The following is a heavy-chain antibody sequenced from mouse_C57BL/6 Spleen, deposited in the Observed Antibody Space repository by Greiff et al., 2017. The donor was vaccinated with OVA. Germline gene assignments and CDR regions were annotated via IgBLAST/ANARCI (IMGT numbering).Heavy chain of an antibody. CDR1: GFTFSDYY. V-gene: IGHV5-16*01. D-gene: IGHD2-2*01. Sequence: EVKLVESEGGLVQPGSSMKLSCTASGFTFSDYYMAWVRQVPEKGLEWVANINYDGSSTYYLDSLKSRFIISRDNAKNILYLQMSSLKSEDTATYYCEREAIYYGYAMDYWGQGTSVTVSS. CDR2: INYDGSST. J-gene: IGHJ4*01. CDR3: EREAIYYGYAMDY.